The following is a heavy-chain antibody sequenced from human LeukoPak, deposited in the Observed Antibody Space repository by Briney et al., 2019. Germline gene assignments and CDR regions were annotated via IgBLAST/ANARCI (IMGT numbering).Heavy chain of an antibody. D-gene: IGHD5-12*01. CDR1: GGSISSTTYY. CDR2: IYYSGNT. V-gene: IGHV4-39*01. CDR3: ARLRRWLQFNAFDI. J-gene: IGHJ3*02. Sequence: SETLSLTCTASGGSISSTTYYWGWIRQPPGKGLECVGNIYYSGNTYYNPSLKSRVTISVDTSNNQFSLRLSSVTAADTAVYYCARLRRWLQFNAFDIWGQGTLVTVSS.